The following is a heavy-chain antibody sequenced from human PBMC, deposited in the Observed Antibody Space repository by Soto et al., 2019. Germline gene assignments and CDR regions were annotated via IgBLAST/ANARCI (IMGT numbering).Heavy chain of an antibody. CDR3: AREATMVRGVSAAFDY. Sequence: QVQLQESGPGLVKPSQTLSLTCTVSGGSISSGGYYWSWIRQHPGKGLEWIGYIYYSGSTYYNPSLKRRVTISVDTSKNQFSLKLSSVTAADTAVYYCAREATMVRGVSAAFDYWGQGTLVTVSS. J-gene: IGHJ4*02. D-gene: IGHD3-10*01. CDR1: GGSISSGGYY. CDR2: IYYSGST. V-gene: IGHV4-31*03.